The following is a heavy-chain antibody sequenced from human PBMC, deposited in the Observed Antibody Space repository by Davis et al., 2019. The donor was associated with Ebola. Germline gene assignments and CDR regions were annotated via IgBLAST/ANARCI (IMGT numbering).Heavy chain of an antibody. D-gene: IGHD6-13*01. J-gene: IGHJ2*01. Sequence: GESLKISCEASGITFSDYFMSWIRQAPGKELEWIAYMSGSGGPIYYADSVEGRFTISRDNARNSLDLQMNSLRVEDTAVYYCAGVGAANSWNWYFDLWGRGTLVTVSS. V-gene: IGHV3-11*04. CDR3: AGVGAANSWNWYFDL. CDR2: MSGSGGPI. CDR1: GITFSDYF.